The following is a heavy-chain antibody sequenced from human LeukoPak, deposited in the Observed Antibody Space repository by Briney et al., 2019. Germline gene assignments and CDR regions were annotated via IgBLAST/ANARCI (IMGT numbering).Heavy chain of an antibody. CDR3: ARDRKDTTKWYYNMDV. D-gene: IGHD1-14*01. CDR1: GCSISSYY. Sequence: WETLSLTCTVSGCSISSYYWSWIRQPSGKGLEWVRYIYYSGSNKYNPSLKSGVTISVNTTNNNFPLLLSPVTSADDAAYYCARDRKDTTKWYYNMDVWGKGTTVTISS. J-gene: IGHJ6*03. CDR2: IYYSGSN. V-gene: IGHV4-59*12.